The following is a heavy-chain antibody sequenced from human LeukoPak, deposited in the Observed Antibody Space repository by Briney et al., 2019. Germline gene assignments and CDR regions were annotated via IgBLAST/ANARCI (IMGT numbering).Heavy chain of an antibody. CDR1: GGSISSYY. V-gene: IGHV4-59*08. Sequence: PSETLSLTCTVSGGSISSYYWSWIRQPPGKGLEWIGYIYYSGSTNYNPSLKSRVTISVDTSKNHFSLKLSSVTAADTAVYYCARRVPSGSGSYDFDYWGQGTLVTVSS. J-gene: IGHJ4*02. CDR3: ARRVPSGSGSYDFDY. D-gene: IGHD3-10*01. CDR2: IYYSGST.